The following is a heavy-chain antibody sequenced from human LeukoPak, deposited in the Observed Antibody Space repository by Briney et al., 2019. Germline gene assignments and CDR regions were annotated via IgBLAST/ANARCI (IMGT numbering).Heavy chain of an antibody. Sequence: PSETLSLTCTVSGGSIHSYWSWIRQPAGKGLEWIGRISGSGTITYNPALQSRLTISVDTSKNQFSLKLMSVTAADTAVYYCARDSGTTGEVKFDPWGQGTLVTVSS. V-gene: IGHV4-4*07. D-gene: IGHD3-10*01. CDR1: GGSIHSY. J-gene: IGHJ5*02. CDR2: ISGSGTI. CDR3: ARDSGTTGEVKFDP.